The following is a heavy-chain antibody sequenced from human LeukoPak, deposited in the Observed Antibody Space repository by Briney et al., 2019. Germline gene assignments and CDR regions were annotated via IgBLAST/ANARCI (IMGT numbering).Heavy chain of an antibody. Sequence: ASVKVSCKASGYTFTGYYMHWVRQAPGQGLEWMGWINPNSGGTSYAQKFQGRVTMTRDTSISTAYMELSRLRSDDTAVYYCARDLYYYGSGRYYYYYYMDVWGKGTTVTVSS. V-gene: IGHV1-2*02. J-gene: IGHJ6*03. D-gene: IGHD3-10*01. CDR2: INPNSGGT. CDR3: ARDLYYYGSGRYYYYYYMDV. CDR1: GYTFTGYY.